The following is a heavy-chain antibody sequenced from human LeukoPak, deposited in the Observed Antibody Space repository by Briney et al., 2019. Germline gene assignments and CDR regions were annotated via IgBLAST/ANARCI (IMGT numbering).Heavy chain of an antibody. CDR2: ISGSGVTT. V-gene: IGHV3-23*01. CDR3: AKPDFDILTGSQSYFDY. J-gene: IGHJ4*02. CDR1: GFAFSSYA. D-gene: IGHD3-9*01. Sequence: HPGGSLRLSCAASGFAFSSYAMNWVRQAPGKGLEWVSTISGSGVTTYYADSVKGRFTISRDNSANTLYLQMNTLRAEDTAVYYCAKPDFDILTGSQSYFDYWGQGTLVTVSS.